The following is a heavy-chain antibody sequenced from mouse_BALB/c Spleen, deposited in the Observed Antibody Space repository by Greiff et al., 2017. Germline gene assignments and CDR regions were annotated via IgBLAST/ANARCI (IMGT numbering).Heavy chain of an antibody. V-gene: IGHV1-5*01. CDR3: TRTNGMDLWYYYAMDY. J-gene: IGHJ4*01. CDR1: GYSFTSYW. CDR2: IYPGNSDT. D-gene: IGHD1-1*02. Sequence: VQLQQSGTVLARPGASVKMSCKASGYSFTSYWMHWVKQRPGQGLEWIGAIYPGNSDTSYNQKFKGKAKLTAVTSASTAYMELSSLTNEDSAVYYGTRTNGMDLWYYYAMDYWGQGTSVTVSS.